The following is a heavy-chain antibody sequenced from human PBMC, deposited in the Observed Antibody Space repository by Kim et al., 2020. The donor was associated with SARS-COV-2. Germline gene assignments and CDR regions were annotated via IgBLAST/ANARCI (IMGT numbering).Heavy chain of an antibody. D-gene: IGHD6-13*01. CDR3: ARAGRSSPFGP. V-gene: IGHV4-59*01. CDR1: GGSISSYY. Sequence: SEPLSLTCTVSGGSISSYYWSWIRQPPGKGLEWIGYIYYSGSTNYNPSLKSRVTISVDTSKNQFSLKLSSVTAADTAVYYCARAGRSSPFGPWGQGTLVT. J-gene: IGHJ5*02. CDR2: IYYSGST.